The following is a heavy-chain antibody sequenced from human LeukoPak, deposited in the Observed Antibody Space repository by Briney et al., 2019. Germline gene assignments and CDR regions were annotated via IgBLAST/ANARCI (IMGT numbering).Heavy chain of an antibody. Sequence: GGSLRLSCTASGFTFGDYAMSWFRQAPGKGLEWVGFIRSKAYGGTTEYAASVKGRFTISRDDSKRIAYLQMSSLKTEDTAVYYCTSADTAMVPWFDPWGQGTLVTVSS. D-gene: IGHD5-18*01. V-gene: IGHV3-49*03. J-gene: IGHJ5*02. CDR2: IRSKAYGGTT. CDR1: GFTFGDYA. CDR3: TSADTAMVPWFDP.